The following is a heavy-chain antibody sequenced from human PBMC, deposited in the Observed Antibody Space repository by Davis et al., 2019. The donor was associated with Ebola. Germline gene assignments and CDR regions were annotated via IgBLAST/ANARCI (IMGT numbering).Heavy chain of an antibody. J-gene: IGHJ4*02. D-gene: IGHD2-2*01. CDR3: AAGGGYCSSTSCYPDLYFDY. CDR2: ISGSGGST. CDR1: GFTFSSYA. Sequence: GESLKISCAASGFTFSSYAMSWVRQAPGKGLEWVSAISGSGGSTYYADSVKGRFTISRDNSKNTLYLQMNSLRAEDTAVYYCAAGGGYCSSTSCYPDLYFDYWGQGTLVTVSS. V-gene: IGHV3-23*01.